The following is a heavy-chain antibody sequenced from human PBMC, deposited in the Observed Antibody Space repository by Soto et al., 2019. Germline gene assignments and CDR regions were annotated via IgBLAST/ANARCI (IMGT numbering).Heavy chain of an antibody. CDR1: GDSVSSNSTA. J-gene: IGHJ6*02. Sequence: SETLSLTCAISGDSVSSNSTALNCIRQSPSRHLEWLGSTYYRYKWYNDYAISVKSRITIIPDSFKNQFSLQLNSLTSEDTAVYYCARARNFGVVIITYYGMGVWGQGTTVTVSS. CDR3: ARARNFGVVIITYYGMGV. CDR2: TYYRYKWYN. V-gene: IGHV6-1*01. D-gene: IGHD3-3*01.